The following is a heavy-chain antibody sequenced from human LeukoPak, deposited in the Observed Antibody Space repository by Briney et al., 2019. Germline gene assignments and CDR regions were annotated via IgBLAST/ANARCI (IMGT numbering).Heavy chain of an antibody. CDR1: GGSISSYY. Sequence: SETLSLTCTVSGGSISSYYWSWIRQPPGQGLEWIGYIYYSGSTNYNPSLKSRVTISVDTSKNQFSLKLSSVTAADTAVYYCARGLRYFDWLRAFDIWGQGTMVTVSS. CDR2: IYYSGST. V-gene: IGHV4-59*01. CDR3: ARGLRYFDWLRAFDI. D-gene: IGHD3-9*01. J-gene: IGHJ3*02.